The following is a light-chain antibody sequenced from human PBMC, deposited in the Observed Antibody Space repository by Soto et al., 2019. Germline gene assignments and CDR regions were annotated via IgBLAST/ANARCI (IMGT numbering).Light chain of an antibody. Sequence: DIQMTQSTSSVSASVGDRVTITCRASQDISNWLAWYQQRPGKAPNLLIYAASRLQTGVPSRFSGGGFGKDFTLTISSLQPEDFATYYCQQTKSYPLAFGGGTKVE. J-gene: IGKJ4*01. CDR3: QQTKSYPLA. CDR2: AAS. V-gene: IGKV1-12*01. CDR1: QDISNW.